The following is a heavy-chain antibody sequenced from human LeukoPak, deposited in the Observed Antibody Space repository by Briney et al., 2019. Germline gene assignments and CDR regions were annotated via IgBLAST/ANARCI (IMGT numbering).Heavy chain of an antibody. CDR2: ISSSSSYI. J-gene: IGHJ4*02. CDR3: AREGPLGFYFDY. D-gene: IGHD3-16*01. V-gene: IGHV3-21*01. CDR1: GFTFSSYS. Sequence: GGSLRLSCAASGFTFSSYSMNWVRQAPGKGLEWVSSISSSSSYIYCADSVKGRFTISRDNAKNSLYLQMNSLRAEDTAVYYCAREGPLGFYFDYWGQGTLVTVSS.